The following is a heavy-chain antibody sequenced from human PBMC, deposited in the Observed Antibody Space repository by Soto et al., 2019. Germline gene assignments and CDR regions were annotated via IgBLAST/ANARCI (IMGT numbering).Heavy chain of an antibody. V-gene: IGHV4-59*11. D-gene: IGHD3-3*01. J-gene: IGHJ4*02. CDR1: GGSISNHY. Sequence: ETLSLTCTVSGGSISNHYWSWIRQPPGKGLEWIGYVFYSGNTNYNPSLKRRVAISVDRSKNQFSLKLNSVTATDTAVYYCARAIDFWAGSFDRGGQGTLVTVSS. CDR2: VFYSGNT. CDR3: ARAIDFWAGSFDR.